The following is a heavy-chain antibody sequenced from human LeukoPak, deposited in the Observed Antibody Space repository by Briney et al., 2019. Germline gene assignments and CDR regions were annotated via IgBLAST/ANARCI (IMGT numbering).Heavy chain of an antibody. V-gene: IGHV3-23*01. Sequence: GGSLRLSCAASGFTFSSYAMSWVRRAPGKGLEWVSAISGSGGSTYYADSVKGRFTISRDNSKNTLYLQMNSLRAEDTAVYYCAKDRYDSSGPYYFDYWGQGTLVTVSS. CDR3: AKDRYDSSGPYYFDY. CDR2: ISGSGGST. CDR1: GFTFSSYA. D-gene: IGHD3-22*01. J-gene: IGHJ4*02.